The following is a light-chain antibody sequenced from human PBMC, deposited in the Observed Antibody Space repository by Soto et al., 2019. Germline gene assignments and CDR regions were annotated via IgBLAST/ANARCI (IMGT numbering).Light chain of an antibody. J-gene: IGKJ5*01. CDR1: QSVGTY. CDR2: DAS. Sequence: VLTQSPATLSLSPGERATLSCRASQSVGTYLVWYQQRYGQPPSLLIYDASNRATDVPVRFSGSGSGTDFTLTISSLAPEDVAVYYCQQRNSWPLTLGQGTRLEIK. CDR3: QQRNSWPLT. V-gene: IGKV3-11*01.